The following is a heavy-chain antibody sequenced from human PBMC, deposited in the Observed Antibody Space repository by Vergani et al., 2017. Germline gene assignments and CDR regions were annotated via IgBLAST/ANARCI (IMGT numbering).Heavy chain of an antibody. CDR1: GYTFTSYG. CDR2: ISAYNGNT. CDR3: ARVEYYGSGNHWKGSWFDP. Sequence: QVQLVQSGAEVKKPGASVQVSCKASGYTFTSYGISWVRQPPGPGLEWMGWISAYNGNTNYAQKLQGRVTMTTETSTTTAYMELRSLRSDDTAVYYCARVEYYGSGNHWKGSWFDPWGQGTLVTVSS. J-gene: IGHJ5*02. V-gene: IGHV1-18*01. D-gene: IGHD3-10*01.